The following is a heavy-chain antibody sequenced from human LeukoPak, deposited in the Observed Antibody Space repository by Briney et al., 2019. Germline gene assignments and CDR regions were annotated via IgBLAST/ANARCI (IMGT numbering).Heavy chain of an antibody. V-gene: IGHV4-39*01. Sequence: SETLSLTRTVSGGSISSTFYYWGWIRQPPGKGLEWIGNIYYSGSTYYNPSLKSRVTISVDTSKKQFSLKLTSVTAADTAVYYCARIGRIKYDSSGYYLDYWGQGTLVTVSS. D-gene: IGHD3-22*01. CDR2: IYYSGST. CDR3: ARIGRIKYDSSGYYLDY. J-gene: IGHJ4*02. CDR1: GGSISSTFYY.